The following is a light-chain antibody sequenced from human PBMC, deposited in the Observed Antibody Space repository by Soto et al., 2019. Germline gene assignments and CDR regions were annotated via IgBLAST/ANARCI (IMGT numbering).Light chain of an antibody. V-gene: IGKV1-5*03. CDR2: KAS. CDR1: QSVSNW. J-gene: IGKJ1*01. Sequence: DIQMTQSPSTLSASVGGRVTITCRASQSVSNWLAWYQQKPGKAPKILIYKASSLESGVPSRFSGSGSGTEFTLTISSLRPDDFATYYCQHYNGYRWTFGQGTKVDIK. CDR3: QHYNGYRWT.